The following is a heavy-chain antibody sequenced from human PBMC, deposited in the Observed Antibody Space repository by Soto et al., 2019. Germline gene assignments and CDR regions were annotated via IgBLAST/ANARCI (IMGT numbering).Heavy chain of an antibody. CDR1: GDSVSSNSAA. Sequence: SQTLSLTCVISGDSVSSNSAAWNWIRQSPSRGLEWLVRTYYRSKWYNDYAVSVKSRITINPDTSKNQFSLQLNSVTPEDTAVYYCARGSLDYGDYVIYFRGQGTLVTVSS. CDR2: TYYRSKWYN. D-gene: IGHD4-17*01. CDR3: ARGSLDYGDYVIYF. J-gene: IGHJ4*02. V-gene: IGHV6-1*01.